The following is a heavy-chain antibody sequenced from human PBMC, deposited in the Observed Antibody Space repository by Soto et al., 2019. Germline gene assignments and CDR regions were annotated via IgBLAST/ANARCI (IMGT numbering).Heavy chain of an antibody. CDR2: VYYSGTT. CDR3: ARTTAVPTTRRSRYFFDY. CDR1: GGSVSNKTYY. D-gene: IGHD1-26*01. J-gene: IGHJ4*02. Sequence: PSETLSLTCSVSGGSVSNKTYYWSWIRQPPGKRLEWIGYVYYSGTTNYNPSLKSRVPISVDLSKNQFSLRLSSVTTADTALYYCARTTAVPTTRRSRYFFDYWGQGTLVTVSS. V-gene: IGHV4-61*01.